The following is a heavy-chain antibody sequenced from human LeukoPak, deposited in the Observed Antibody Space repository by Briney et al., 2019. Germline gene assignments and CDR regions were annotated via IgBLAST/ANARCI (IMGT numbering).Heavy chain of an antibody. CDR1: GYTFTGYY. CDR3: ARDFRRSRTQYYYYGMDV. CDR2: INPNSGST. V-gene: IGHV1-2*02. Sequence: GASVKVSCKASGYTFTGYYMHWVRQAPGQGLEWMGWINPNSGSTNYAQKFQGRVTMTRDTSISTAYMELSRLRSDDTAVYYCARDFRRSRTQYYYYGMDVWGQGTTVTVSS. D-gene: IGHD1/OR15-1a*01. J-gene: IGHJ6*02.